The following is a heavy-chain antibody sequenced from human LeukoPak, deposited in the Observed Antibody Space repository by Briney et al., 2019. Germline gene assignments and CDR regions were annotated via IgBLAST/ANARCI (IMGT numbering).Heavy chain of an antibody. CDR2: IIPIFGTA. CDR3: ARDRIVEIRGRVNDAFDI. Sequence: SVKISCKASGGTFSSYAISWVRQAPGQGLEWMGGIIPIFGTANYAQKFQGRVTITTDESTSTAYMELSSLRSEDTAVYYCARDRIVEIRGRVNDAFDIWGQGTMVTVSS. D-gene: IGHD5-24*01. J-gene: IGHJ3*02. CDR1: GGTFSSYA. V-gene: IGHV1-69*05.